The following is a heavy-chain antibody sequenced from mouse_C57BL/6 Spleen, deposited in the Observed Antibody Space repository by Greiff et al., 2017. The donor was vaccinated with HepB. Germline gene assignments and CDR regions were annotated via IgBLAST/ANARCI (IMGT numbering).Heavy chain of an antibody. V-gene: IGHV14-1*01. J-gene: IGHJ2*01. Sequence: VQLQQSGAELVRPGASVKLSCTASGFNIKDYYMHWVKQRPEQGLEWIGRIDPEDGDTEYAPKFQGKATMTADTSSNTASLQLSSLTSEDTAVYYCTTGTTVVATNYFDYWGQGTTLTVSS. CDR2: IDPEDGDT. CDR1: GFNIKDYY. D-gene: IGHD1-1*01. CDR3: TTGTTVVATNYFDY.